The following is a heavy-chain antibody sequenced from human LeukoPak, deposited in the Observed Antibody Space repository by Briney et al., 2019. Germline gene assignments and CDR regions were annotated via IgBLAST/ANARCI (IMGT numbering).Heavy chain of an antibody. CDR1: GFTFSSYA. CDR2: ISGSGGST. CDR3: ARDPSVGVGATRGDY. Sequence: HPGGSLRLSCAASGFTFSSYAMSWVRQAPGKGLEWVSAISGSGGSTYYADSVKGRFTISRDNSKNTLYLQMNSLRAEDTAVYYCARDPSVGVGATRGDYWGQGTLVTVSS. D-gene: IGHD1-26*01. J-gene: IGHJ4*02. V-gene: IGHV3-23*01.